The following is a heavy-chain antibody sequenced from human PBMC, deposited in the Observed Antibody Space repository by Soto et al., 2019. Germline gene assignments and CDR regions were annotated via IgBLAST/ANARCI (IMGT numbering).Heavy chain of an antibody. CDR1: GGSIRSYY. CDR3: AKDYYETSSYWGAFNI. D-gene: IGHD3-22*01. Sequence: PSETLSLTCTVSGGSIRSYYWIWIRQSPGKGLEWIGYIYHSGNTNVNPSLKSRVTISVDTSKSQISLKMTSVTAADTAVYYCAKDYYETSSYWGAFNIWGQGAMVTVSS. V-gene: IGHV4-59*01. CDR2: IYHSGNT. J-gene: IGHJ3*02.